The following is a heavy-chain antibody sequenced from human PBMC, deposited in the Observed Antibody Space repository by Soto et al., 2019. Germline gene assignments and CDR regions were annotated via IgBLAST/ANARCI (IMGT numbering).Heavy chain of an antibody. CDR3: ARGRTYYDFWSGYSNDY. V-gene: IGHV4-34*01. Sequence: SETLSLTCAVYGGSFSGYYWSWIRQPPGKGLEWIGEINHSGSTNYNPSLKSRVTISVDTSKNQFSLKLSSVTAADTAVYYCARGRTYYDFWSGYSNDYWGQGTLVTVSS. D-gene: IGHD3-3*01. CDR2: INHSGST. CDR1: GGSFSGYY. J-gene: IGHJ4*02.